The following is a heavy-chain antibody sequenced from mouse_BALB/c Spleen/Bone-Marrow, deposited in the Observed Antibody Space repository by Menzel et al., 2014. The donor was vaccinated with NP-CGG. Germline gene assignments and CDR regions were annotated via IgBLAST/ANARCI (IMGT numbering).Heavy chain of an antibody. CDR3: ARSDCCGSYALDY. Sequence: VQRKESGAELVKPGASVKLSCTASGFNIKDTYMHWVKQRPEQGLEWIGRIDPANGNTKYDPKLQGKATTTADTSSNTAYLQLSSLTSEDAAVYYCARSDCCGSYALDYWGQGTSVTVAS. J-gene: IGHJ4*01. D-gene: IGHD1-2*01. CDR2: IDPANGNT. CDR1: GFNIKDTY. V-gene: IGHV14-3*02.